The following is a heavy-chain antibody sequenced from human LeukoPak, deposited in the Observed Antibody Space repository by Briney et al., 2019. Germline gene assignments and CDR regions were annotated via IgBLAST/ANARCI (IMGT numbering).Heavy chain of an antibody. D-gene: IGHD3-9*01. V-gene: IGHV4-34*01. CDR3: ARGGPVLRYFDWSWGYDY. CDR1: GGSFSGYY. Sequence: SETLSLTCAVYGGSFSGYYWSWIRQPPGKGLEWIWEINHSGSTNYNPSLKSRVTISVDTSKNQFSLKLSSVTAADTAVYYCARGGPVLRYFDWSWGYDYWGQGTLVTVSS. CDR2: INHSGST. J-gene: IGHJ4*02.